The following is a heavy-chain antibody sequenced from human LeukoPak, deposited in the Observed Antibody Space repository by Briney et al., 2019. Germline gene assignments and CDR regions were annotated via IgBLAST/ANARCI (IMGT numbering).Heavy chain of an antibody. CDR2: IIPIFATT. D-gene: IGHD5-12*01. CDR1: GGTFHSYT. J-gene: IGHJ3*02. Sequence: GASVKVSCKASGGTFHSYTINWGRQAPGQGLEWMGGIIPIFATTNYAQKFQGRVTITADESTSTAYMELSSLSSEDTAVYYCASGTVASMDIWGQGTMVTVSS. CDR3: ASGTVASMDI. V-gene: IGHV1-69*13.